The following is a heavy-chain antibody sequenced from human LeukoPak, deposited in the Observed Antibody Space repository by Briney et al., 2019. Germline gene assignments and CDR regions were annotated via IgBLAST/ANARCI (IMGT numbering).Heavy chain of an antibody. J-gene: IGHJ4*02. V-gene: IGHV1-46*01. CDR2: INHSGGST. D-gene: IGHD6-13*01. CDR3: ARRAADLVTFDY. CDR1: GYTFTSYY. Sequence: ASVKVSCKASGYTFTSYYMHWVRQASGQGLEWMGIINHSGGSTSYAQKFQGRVTMTRDTSTSTVYMELSSLRSEDTAVYYCARRAADLVTFDYWGQGTLVTVSS.